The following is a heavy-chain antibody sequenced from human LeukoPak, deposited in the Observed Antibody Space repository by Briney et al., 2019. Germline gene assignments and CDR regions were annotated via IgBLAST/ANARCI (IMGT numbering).Heavy chain of an antibody. CDR3: GKDVSSSWYFNYGMDV. D-gene: IGHD6-13*01. Sequence: GVSLRLSCAASGFTFSSYEMNWVRQAPGKGLEWVSYISSSGSTIYYADSVKGRFTISRDNAKNSIYLQMNSLRAEDTAVYYCGKDVSSSWYFNYGMDVWGQGTTVTVSS. J-gene: IGHJ6*02. V-gene: IGHV3-48*03. CDR2: ISSSGSTI. CDR1: GFTFSSYE.